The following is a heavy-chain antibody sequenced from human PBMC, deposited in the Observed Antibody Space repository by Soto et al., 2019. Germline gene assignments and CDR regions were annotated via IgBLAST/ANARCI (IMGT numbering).Heavy chain of an antibody. CDR1: GGSFSGYY. Sequence: PSETLSLTCAVYGGSFSGYYWSWIRQPPGKGLEWIGEINHSGSTNYNPSLKSRVTISVDTSKNQFSLKLSSVTAADTAVYYCARGLRYFARRDWFDPWGQGTLVTVSS. V-gene: IGHV4-34*01. CDR2: INHSGST. CDR3: ARGLRYFARRDWFDP. D-gene: IGHD3-9*01. J-gene: IGHJ5*02.